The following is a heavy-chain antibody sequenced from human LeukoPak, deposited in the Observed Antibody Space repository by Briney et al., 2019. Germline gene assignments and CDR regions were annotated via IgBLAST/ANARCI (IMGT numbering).Heavy chain of an antibody. Sequence: SGTLSLTCAVSGYSISSGYYWGWIRQPPGKGLEWIGSIYHSGSTYYNPSLKSRVTISVDTSKNQFSLKLSSVTAADTAVYYCARTRDYYYYMDVWGKGTTVTVSS. J-gene: IGHJ6*03. CDR2: IYHSGST. CDR1: GYSISSGYY. V-gene: IGHV4-38-2*01. CDR3: ARTRDYYYYMDV.